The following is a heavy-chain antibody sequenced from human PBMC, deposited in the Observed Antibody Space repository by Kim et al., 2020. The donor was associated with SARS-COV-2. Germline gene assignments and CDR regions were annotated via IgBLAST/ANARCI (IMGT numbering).Heavy chain of an antibody. Sequence: GGSLRLSCAASGFTFSSYAMSWVRQAPGKGLEWVSAISGSGGSTYYADSVKGRFTISRDNSKNTLYLQMNSLRAEDTAVYYCAKDPVSIAVAGTSGYYWGQGTLVTVSS. J-gene: IGHJ4*02. CDR1: GFTFSSYA. CDR3: AKDPVSIAVAGTSGYY. V-gene: IGHV3-23*01. D-gene: IGHD6-19*01. CDR2: ISGSGGST.